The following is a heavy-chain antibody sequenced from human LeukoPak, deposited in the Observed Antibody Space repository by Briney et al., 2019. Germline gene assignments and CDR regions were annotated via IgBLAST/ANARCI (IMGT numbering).Heavy chain of an antibody. V-gene: IGHV4-39*01. Sequence: PSETLSLTCTVSGGSISSSSYYWGWIRQPPGKGLEWIGSIYYSGSTYYNPSLKSRVTISVDTSKNQFSLKLSSVTAADTAVYYCARDSSNWRQYDCWGQGTLVTVSS. CDR2: IYYSGST. J-gene: IGHJ4*02. CDR3: ARDSSNWRQYDC. D-gene: IGHD3-22*01. CDR1: GGSISSSSYY.